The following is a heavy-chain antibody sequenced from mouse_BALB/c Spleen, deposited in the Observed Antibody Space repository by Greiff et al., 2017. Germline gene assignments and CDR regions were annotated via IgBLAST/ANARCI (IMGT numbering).Heavy chain of an antibody. CDR1: GFTFSSFG. CDR2: ISSGSSTI. D-gene: IGHD2-2*01. V-gene: IGHV5-17*02. Sequence: EVKLVESGGGLVQPGGSRKLSCAASGFTFSSFGMHWVRQAPEKGLEWVAYISSGSSTIYYADTVKGRFTISRDNPKNTLFLQMTSLRSEDTAMYYCARSGGYDPYWYFDVWGAGTTVTVSS. J-gene: IGHJ1*01. CDR3: ARSGGYDPYWYFDV.